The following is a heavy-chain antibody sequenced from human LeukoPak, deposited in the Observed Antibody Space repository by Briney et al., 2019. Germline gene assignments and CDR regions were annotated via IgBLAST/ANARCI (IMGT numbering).Heavy chain of an antibody. J-gene: IGHJ3*02. CDR3: LCDYYYGSGMGMEAFDI. CDR2: ISSSGSTI. D-gene: IGHD3-10*01. V-gene: IGHV3-48*03. Sequence: GGSLRLSCAASGFTFSSYEMNWVRQAPGKGLEWVSYISSSGSTIYYADSVKGRFTISRDNAKNSLYLQMNSLRAEDTAVYYCLCDYYYGSGMGMEAFDIWGQGTMVTVSS. CDR1: GFTFSSYE.